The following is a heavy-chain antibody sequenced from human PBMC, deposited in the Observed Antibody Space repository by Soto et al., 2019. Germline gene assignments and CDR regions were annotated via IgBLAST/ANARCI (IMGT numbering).Heavy chain of an antibody. CDR3: AKGRLYDSSGYYFDY. CDR1: GFTFSSYG. Sequence: QVQLVESGGGVVQPGRSLRLSCAASGFTFSSYGMHWVRQAPGKGLEWVAVISYDGSNKYYADSVKGRFTISRDNSKNRLYLQMNSLRAEDTAVYYCAKGRLYDSSGYYFDYWGQGTLVTVSS. J-gene: IGHJ4*02. D-gene: IGHD3-22*01. V-gene: IGHV3-30*18. CDR2: ISYDGSNK.